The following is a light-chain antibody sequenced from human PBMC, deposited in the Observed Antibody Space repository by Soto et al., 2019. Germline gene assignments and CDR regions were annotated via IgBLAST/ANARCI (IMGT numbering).Light chain of an antibody. CDR2: GAS. J-gene: IGKJ1*01. CDR3: QQHNKWPRT. CDR1: QDISTN. V-gene: IGKV3-15*01. Sequence: EIVMTQSPATLSVSPLEIVSLSFRASQDISTNLAWYQQKPGQAPRLLIYGASTWATGLPARFSGSGSGTDFTLTISSLQSEDFAIYYCQQHNKWPRTFGQGTKVDIK.